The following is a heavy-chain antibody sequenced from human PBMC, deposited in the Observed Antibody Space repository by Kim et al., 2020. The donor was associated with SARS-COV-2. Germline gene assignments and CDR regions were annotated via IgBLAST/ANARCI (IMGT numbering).Heavy chain of an antibody. CDR2: ISYDGSNK. J-gene: IGHJ4*02. CDR1: VFTFSSYG. V-gene: IGHV3-30*18. Sequence: GGSLRLSCAASVFTFSSYGMHWVRQAPGKGLEWVAVISYDGSNKYYADSVKGRFTISRDNSKNTLYLQMNSLRAEDTAVYYCAKDGLGVVTAIPADYWGQGTLVTVSS. CDR3: AKDGLGVVTAIPADY. D-gene: IGHD2-21*02.